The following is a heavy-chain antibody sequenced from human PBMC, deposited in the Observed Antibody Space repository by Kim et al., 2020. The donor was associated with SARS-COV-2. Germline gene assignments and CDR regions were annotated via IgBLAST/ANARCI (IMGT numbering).Heavy chain of an antibody. D-gene: IGHD2-15*01. Sequence: SQKFQGRVTITRDTSAGTAYMGLSSLRSEDTAVYYCARAVALYYYYGMDVWGQGTTVTVSS. V-gene: IGHV1-3*01. CDR3: ARAVALYYYYGMDV. J-gene: IGHJ6*02.